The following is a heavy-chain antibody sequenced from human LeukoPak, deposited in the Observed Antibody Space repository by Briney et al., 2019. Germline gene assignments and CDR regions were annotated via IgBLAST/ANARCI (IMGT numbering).Heavy chain of an antibody. V-gene: IGHV4-59*01. CDR2: IYYSGGS. CDR1: GGSISRYY. D-gene: IGHD6-19*01. Sequence: SETLSLTCTVSGGSISRYYGSGIRQPPGKGQEGIGYIYYSGGSNYNPSLKSRVTTSLDTPKKKCSLKLSSVTAADTAVYYCARVDSASGSRYPFDIWGQGTLVTVSS. CDR3: ARVDSASGSRYPFDI. J-gene: IGHJ3*02.